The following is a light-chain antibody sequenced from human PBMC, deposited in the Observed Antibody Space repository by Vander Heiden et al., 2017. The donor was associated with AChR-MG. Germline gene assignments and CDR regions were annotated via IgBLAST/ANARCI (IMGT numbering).Light chain of an antibody. Sequence: DIQMTQSPSSLSASVGDRVPINCRASQSISSYLNGYQQNPGKAPKLLIYAASSLQSGVPSRFSGSGSGTDFTLNISNLQPEDFATYYCQQSSITPLTFGGGTKVEIK. CDR3: QQSSITPLT. CDR2: AAS. CDR1: QSISSY. V-gene: IGKV1-39*01. J-gene: IGKJ4*01.